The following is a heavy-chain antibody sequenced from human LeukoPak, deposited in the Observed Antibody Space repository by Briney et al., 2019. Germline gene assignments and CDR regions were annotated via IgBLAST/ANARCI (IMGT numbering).Heavy chain of an antibody. Sequence: ASVKVSCKASGYTFAGYYMHWVRQAPGQGLEWMGWINPNSGGTNYAQKFQGRVTMTRDTSISTAYMELSRLRSDDTAVYYCARTGDPTDYFGYWGQGTLVTVSS. J-gene: IGHJ4*02. D-gene: IGHD7-27*01. V-gene: IGHV1-2*02. CDR1: GYTFAGYY. CDR2: INPNSGGT. CDR3: ARTGDPTDYFGY.